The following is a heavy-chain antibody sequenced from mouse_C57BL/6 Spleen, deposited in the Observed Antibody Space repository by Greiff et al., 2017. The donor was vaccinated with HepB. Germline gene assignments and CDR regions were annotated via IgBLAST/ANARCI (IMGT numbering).Heavy chain of an antibody. Sequence: QVQLQQPGAELVKPGASVKLSCKASGYTFTSYWMHWVKQRPGQGLEWIGMIHPNSGSTNYNEKFKSKATLTVDKSSSTAYMQLSSLTSEDSAVYDCAYYYGSRRAMDYWGQGTSVTVSS. D-gene: IGHD1-1*01. CDR2: IHPNSGST. CDR3: AYYYGSRRAMDY. CDR1: GYTFTSYW. V-gene: IGHV1-64*01. J-gene: IGHJ4*01.